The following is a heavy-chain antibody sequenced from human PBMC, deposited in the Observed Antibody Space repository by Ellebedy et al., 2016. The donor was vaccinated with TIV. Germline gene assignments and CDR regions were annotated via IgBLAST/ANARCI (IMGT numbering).Heavy chain of an antibody. Sequence: SCXASGGTFSSYAMSWVRQAPGKGLEWVSAISGSGGSTYYADSVKGRFTISRDNSKNTLYLQMNSLRAEDTAVYYCAKRGVVVVAATRGVYYGMDVWGQGTTVTVSS. J-gene: IGHJ6*02. D-gene: IGHD2-15*01. CDR3: AKRGVVVVAATRGVYYGMDV. CDR1: GGTFSSYA. V-gene: IGHV3-23*01. CDR2: ISGSGGST.